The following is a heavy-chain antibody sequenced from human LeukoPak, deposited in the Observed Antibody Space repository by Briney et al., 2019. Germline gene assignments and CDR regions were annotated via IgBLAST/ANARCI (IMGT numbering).Heavy chain of an antibody. CDR1: GFTFSSYG. Sequence: GGSLRLSCAASGFTFSSYGMHWVHQAPGKGLEWVAVIWYDGSNKYYADSVKGRFTISRDNSKNTLYLQMNSLRAEDTAVYYCAREILVVAAGVINWFDPWGQGTLVTVSS. V-gene: IGHV3-33*01. CDR2: IWYDGSNK. J-gene: IGHJ5*02. CDR3: AREILVVAAGVINWFDP. D-gene: IGHD2-15*01.